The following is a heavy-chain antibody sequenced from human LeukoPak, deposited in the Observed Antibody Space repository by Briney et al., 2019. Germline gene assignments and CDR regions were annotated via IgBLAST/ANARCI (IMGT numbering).Heavy chain of an antibody. CDR3: ARGPYTSGVYRLDY. CDR2: IKTDGTTT. V-gene: IGHV3-74*01. CDR1: GFTFSSYW. D-gene: IGHD6-19*01. Sequence: GGSLRLSCAASGFTFSSYWMHWVRQAPGEGLVWVSRIKTDGTTTNYADSVKGRFTVSRDNAKNTLYLQMYSLRAEDTAVYYCARGPYTSGVYRLDYWGQGTLVTVSS. J-gene: IGHJ4*02.